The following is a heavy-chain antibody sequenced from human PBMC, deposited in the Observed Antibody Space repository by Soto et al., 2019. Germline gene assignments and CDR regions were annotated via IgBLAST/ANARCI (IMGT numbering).Heavy chain of an antibody. CDR3: ARAPGITIFGVHFDY. D-gene: IGHD3-3*01. V-gene: IGHV1-18*01. Sequence: QVQLVQSGAEVKKPGASVKVSCKASGYTFTSYGISWVRQAPGQGLEWMGWISAYNGNTNSAQKLLGRVTMTTDTSTGTADMELRRLRSDVTAVYYCARAPGITIFGVHFDYWGQGTLVTVSS. CDR2: ISAYNGNT. CDR1: GYTFTSYG. J-gene: IGHJ4*02.